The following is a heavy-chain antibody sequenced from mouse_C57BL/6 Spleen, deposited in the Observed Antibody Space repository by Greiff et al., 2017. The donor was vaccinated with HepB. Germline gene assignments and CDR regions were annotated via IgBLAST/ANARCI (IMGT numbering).Heavy chain of an antibody. CDR2: IDPETGGT. D-gene: IGHD1-1*01. Sequence: VKLMESGAELVRPGASVTLSCKASGYTFTDYEMHWVKQTPVHGLEWIGAIDPETGGTAYNQKFKGKAILTADKSSSTAYMELRSLTSEDSAVYYCTRRGYGSSFDYWGLGTTLTVSS. CDR3: TRRGYGSSFDY. J-gene: IGHJ2*01. CDR1: GYTFTDYE. V-gene: IGHV1-15*01.